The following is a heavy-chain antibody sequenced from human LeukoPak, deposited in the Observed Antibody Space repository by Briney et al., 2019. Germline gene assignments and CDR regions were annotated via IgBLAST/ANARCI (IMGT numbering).Heavy chain of an antibody. D-gene: IGHD3-10*02. J-gene: IGHJ6*04. V-gene: IGHV3-48*03. CDR3: AELGITMIGGV. Sequence: GESLRLSCAASGFTFSSYEMNWVRQAPGKGLEWVSYVSSSGSTIYYADSVKGRFTISRDNAKNSLYLQMNSLRAEDTAVYYCAELGITMIGGVWGKGTTVTISS. CDR1: GFTFSSYE. CDR2: VSSSGSTI.